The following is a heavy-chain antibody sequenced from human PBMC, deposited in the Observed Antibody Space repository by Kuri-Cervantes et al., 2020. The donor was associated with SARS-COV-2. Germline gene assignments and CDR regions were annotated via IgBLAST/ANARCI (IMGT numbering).Heavy chain of an antibody. CDR2: INPSGGST. CDR1: GYTFTSYY. D-gene: IGHD3-10*01. Sequence: ASVKVSCKASGYTFTSYYMHWVRQAPGQGLEWMGIINPSGGSTSYAQKFQGRVTMTRDTSTSTVYMELSSLRSEDTAAYYCARGLHKADWGYGSGSYYNAKGSFQHWGQGTLVTVSS. CDR3: ARGLHKADWGYGSGSYYNAKGSFQH. V-gene: IGHV1-46*01. J-gene: IGHJ1*01.